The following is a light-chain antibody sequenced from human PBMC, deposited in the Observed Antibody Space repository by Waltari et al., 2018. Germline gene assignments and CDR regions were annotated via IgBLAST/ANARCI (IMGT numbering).Light chain of an antibody. Sequence: DIQMTQSPSSLSASLGDRVPITCQASQDISVFLNWYQQKPGEAPNLLIYDASILQAGVLSRFSGGGSGTDFTLTISSLQPEDVATYYCQQYDDLPPFTFGPGTKVDLK. CDR2: DAS. J-gene: IGKJ3*01. CDR3: QQYDDLPPFT. CDR1: QDISVF. V-gene: IGKV1-33*01.